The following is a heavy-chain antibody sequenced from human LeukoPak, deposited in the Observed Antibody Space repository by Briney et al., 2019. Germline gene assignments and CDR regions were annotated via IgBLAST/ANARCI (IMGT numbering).Heavy chain of an antibody. D-gene: IGHD1-1*01. CDR3: ARPRPGYNWNDIVTWFDP. Sequence: SETLSLTCTVSGGSISSSSYYWGWIRQPPGKGLEWIGSIYYSGSTHYNPSLKSRVTISVDTSKNQFSLKLSSVTAADTAVYYCARPRPGYNWNDIVTWFDPWGQGTLVTVSS. V-gene: IGHV4-39*01. CDR2: IYYSGST. CDR1: GGSISSSSYY. J-gene: IGHJ5*02.